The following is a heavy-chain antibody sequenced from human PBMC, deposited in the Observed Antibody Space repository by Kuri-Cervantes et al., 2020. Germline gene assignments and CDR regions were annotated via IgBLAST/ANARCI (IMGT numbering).Heavy chain of an antibody. J-gene: IGHJ4*02. Sequence: SETLSLTCAVAGGSVSNNNWWTWVRQPPGKGLEWIGEVYHSGSAHYNPSLKSRVTISVDTSKNQFSLKLSSVTAADPAVYDCARGGRGDYFIWGQGTLVTVSS. CDR2: VYHSGSA. CDR1: GGSVSNNNW. CDR3: ARGGRGDYFI. D-gene: IGHD4-17*01. V-gene: IGHV4-4*02.